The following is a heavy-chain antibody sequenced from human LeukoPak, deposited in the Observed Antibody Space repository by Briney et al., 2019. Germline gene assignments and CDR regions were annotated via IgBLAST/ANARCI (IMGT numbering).Heavy chain of an antibody. V-gene: IGHV1-69*05. J-gene: IGHJ4*02. CDR3: ARGTSGTTSLFY. CDR1: GGTFSSYA. CDR2: IIPIFGTA. Sequence: AVKVSCKASGGTFSSYAISWVRQAPGQGLEWMGRIIPIFGTANYAQKFQGRVTITTDESTSTAYMELSSLRSEDTAVYYCARGTSGTTSLFYWGQGTLVTVSS. D-gene: IGHD1-7*01.